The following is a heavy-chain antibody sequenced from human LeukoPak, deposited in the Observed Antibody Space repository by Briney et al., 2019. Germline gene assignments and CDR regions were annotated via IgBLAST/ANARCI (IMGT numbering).Heavy chain of an antibody. CDR1: GGSISSSSYY. V-gene: IGHV4-39*01. CDR3: ATQVSSYCGGDCYSF. J-gene: IGHJ4*02. D-gene: IGHD2-21*02. CDR2: IYYSGST. Sequence: SETLSLTCTLSGGSISSSSYYWGWIRQPPGKGLEWIGSIYYSGSTYYNPSLKSRVTISVDTSKNQFSVKLSSVTAADTAVYYCATQVSSYCGGDCYSFWGQGTLVTVSS.